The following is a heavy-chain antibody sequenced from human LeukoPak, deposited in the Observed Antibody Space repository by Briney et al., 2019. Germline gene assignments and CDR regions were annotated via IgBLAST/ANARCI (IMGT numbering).Heavy chain of an antibody. D-gene: IGHD2-15*01. Sequence: GGSLRLSCAASGFTFSSYSMNWVRQAPGKGLEWVSSISSSSSYIYYADSVKGRFTISRDNAKNSLYLQMNSLRAEDTAVYYCARDYYCSGGRCHKNWFDPWGQGTLVTVSS. V-gene: IGHV3-21*01. CDR3: ARDYYCSGGRCHKNWFDP. CDR1: GFTFSSYS. CDR2: ISSSSSYI. J-gene: IGHJ5*02.